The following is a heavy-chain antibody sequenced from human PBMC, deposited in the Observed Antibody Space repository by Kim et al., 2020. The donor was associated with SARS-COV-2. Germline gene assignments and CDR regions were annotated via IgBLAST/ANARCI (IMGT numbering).Heavy chain of an antibody. Sequence: GGSLRLSCEASGFTFSSFAMTWVRQAPGKGLEWVSSISGSGESTYYADSVKGRFTISRDNSKNSLSLQMNSLRAEDTALYYCASPRSHLLLLSIDYWGQGTLVTVSS. CDR3: ASPRSHLLLLSIDY. CDR2: ISGSGEST. D-gene: IGHD3-10*01. CDR1: GFTFSSFA. V-gene: IGHV3-23*01. J-gene: IGHJ4*02.